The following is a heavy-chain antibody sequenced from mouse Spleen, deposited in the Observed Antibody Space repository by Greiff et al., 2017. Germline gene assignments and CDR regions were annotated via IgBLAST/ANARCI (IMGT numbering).Heavy chain of an antibody. D-gene: IGHD2-14*01. CDR2: IDPENGNT. CDR1: GFNIKDYY. Sequence: VHVKQSGAELVKPGASVKLSCTASGFNIKDYYMHWVKQRPEQGLEWIGWIDPENGNTIYDPNFQGKASITADTSSNTAYLQLSSLTSEDTAVYYCAEGYEVAYWGQGTLVTVSA. CDR3: AEGYEVAY. J-gene: IGHJ3*01. V-gene: IGHV14-1*02.